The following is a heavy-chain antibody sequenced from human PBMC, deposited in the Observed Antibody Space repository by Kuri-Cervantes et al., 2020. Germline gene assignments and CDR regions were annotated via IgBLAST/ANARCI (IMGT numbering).Heavy chain of an antibody. D-gene: IGHD2-15*01. V-gene: IGHV4-61*02. CDR3: ARGDNYYYYGMDV. CDR1: GGSISSGSYY. CDR2: IYTSGST. J-gene: IGHJ6*02. Sequence: SCTVSGGSISSGSYYWSWIRQPAGKGLEWIGRIYTSGSTNYNPSLKSRVTISVDTSKNQFSLKLSSVTAADTAVYYCARGDNYYYYGMDVWGQGTTVTVSS.